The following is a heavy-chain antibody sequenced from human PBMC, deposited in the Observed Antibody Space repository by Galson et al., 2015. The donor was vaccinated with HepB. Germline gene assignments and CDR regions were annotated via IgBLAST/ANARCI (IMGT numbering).Heavy chain of an antibody. CDR3: ARDSAVANDY. CDR1: GFTFSSYA. V-gene: IGHV3-23*01. J-gene: IGHJ4*02. D-gene: IGHD6-19*01. Sequence: SLRLSCAASGFTFSSYAMSWVRQAPGKGLEWVSGISSGGNTYYADSVKGRFTISRDNAKNTLYLQMNSLRAEDTAVYYCARDSAVANDYWGQGTLVTVSS. CDR2: ISSGGNT.